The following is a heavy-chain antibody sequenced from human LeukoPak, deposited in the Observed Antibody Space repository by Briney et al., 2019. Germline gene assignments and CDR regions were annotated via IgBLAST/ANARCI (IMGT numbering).Heavy chain of an antibody. CDR2: MFDSENT. V-gene: IGHV4-59*11. CDR3: ATIKRGSIFGYFDF. D-gene: IGHD5-18*01. J-gene: IGHJ4*02. CDR1: GVSISSHY. Sequence: SETLSLTCTVSGVSISSHYWSWIRQPPGKGLEWIGYMFDSENTKDNPSLKSRIAPSADTSKNQFSLRLSSVTAADTAVYYCATIKRGSIFGYFDFWGQGILVTVSS.